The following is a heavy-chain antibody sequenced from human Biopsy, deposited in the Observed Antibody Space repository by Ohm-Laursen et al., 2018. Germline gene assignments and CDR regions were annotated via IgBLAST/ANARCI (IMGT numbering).Heavy chain of an antibody. V-gene: IGHV3-30*18. J-gene: IGHJ4*02. D-gene: IGHD7-27*01. CDR3: AKGLRNNNWGVEN. Sequence: SLRLSCAASGFTFNNYGMQWVRQAPGKGLEWVAFIFYDGSNTYYADSVKGRFTISRDNSRDTLYLQMNNLRAEDTAVFYCAKGLRNNNWGVENWGQGTLVTVSS. CDR2: IFYDGSNT. CDR1: GFTFNNYG.